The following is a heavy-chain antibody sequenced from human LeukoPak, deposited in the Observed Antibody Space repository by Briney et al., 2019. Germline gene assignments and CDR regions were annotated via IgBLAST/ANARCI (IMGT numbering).Heavy chain of an antibody. CDR2: ISSSSSYI. CDR1: WFNFSSYS. CDR3: ARGYGSYYDSSGLY. J-gene: IGHJ4*02. V-gene: IGHV3-21*01. Sequence: GGSLRHSCAASWFNFSSYSMNCVRQAPGKGLEWVSSISSSSSYIYYADSVKGRFTISRDNAKNSLYLQMNSRRAWDTAVYYCARGYGSYYDSSGLYWGQGTLVTVSS. D-gene: IGHD3-22*01.